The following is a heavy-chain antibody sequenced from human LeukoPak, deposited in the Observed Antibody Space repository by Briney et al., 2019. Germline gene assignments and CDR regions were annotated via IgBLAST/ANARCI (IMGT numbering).Heavy chain of an antibody. CDR3: ARIVIAAAGTDLDY. CDR2: INPNSGGT. D-gene: IGHD6-13*01. CDR1: GYTFTGYY. V-gene: IGHV1-2*02. Sequence: ASVKVSCKASGYTFTGYYMHWVRQAPGQGLEWMGWINPNSGGTNYAQKFQGRVTMTRDTSISTAYMELSRLRSDDTAVYYCARIVIAAAGTDLDYRGQGTLVTVSS. J-gene: IGHJ4*02.